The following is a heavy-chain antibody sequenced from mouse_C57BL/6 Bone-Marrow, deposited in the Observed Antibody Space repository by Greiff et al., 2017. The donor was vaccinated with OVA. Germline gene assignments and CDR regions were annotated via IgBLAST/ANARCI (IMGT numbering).Heavy chain of an antibody. V-gene: IGHV5-16*01. CDR3: ARDAVVAPFDY. CDR2: INYDGSST. J-gene: IGHJ2*01. D-gene: IGHD1-1*01. Sequence: EVQVVESEGGLVQPGSSMKLSCTASGFTFSDYYMAWVRQVPEKGLEWVANINYDGSSTYYLDSLKSRFIISRDNAKNILYLQMSSLKSEDTATYYWARDAVVAPFDYWGQGTTLTVSS. CDR1: GFTFSDYY.